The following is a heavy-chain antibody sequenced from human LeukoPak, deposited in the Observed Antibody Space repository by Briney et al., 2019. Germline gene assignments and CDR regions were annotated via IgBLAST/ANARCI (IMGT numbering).Heavy chain of an antibody. Sequence: PGGSLRLSCAASGFTFSSYAMSWVRQAPGKGLEWVSVVSGSGGDTYYADSVKGRFTISRDNSKNTLYLQMNSLRAEDTAVYYCAKDHGDYSFDYWGQGTLVTVSS. J-gene: IGHJ4*02. V-gene: IGHV3-23*01. CDR1: GFTFSSYA. CDR2: VSGSGGDT. D-gene: IGHD4-17*01. CDR3: AKDHGDYSFDY.